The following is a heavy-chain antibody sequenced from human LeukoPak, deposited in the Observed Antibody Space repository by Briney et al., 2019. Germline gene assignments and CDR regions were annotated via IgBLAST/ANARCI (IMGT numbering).Heavy chain of an antibody. CDR1: GGTFSSYA. CDR2: IIPIFGTA. Sequence: SVKVSCKASGGTFSSYAISWVRQAPGQGLEWMGRIIPIFGTANYAQKFQGRVTITTDESTSTAYMERSSLRSEDTAVQYCTRVWAVDGGSFEPSGQGTLVTVSS. CDR3: TRVWAVDGGSFEP. V-gene: IGHV1-69*05. D-gene: IGHD3-10*01. J-gene: IGHJ5*02.